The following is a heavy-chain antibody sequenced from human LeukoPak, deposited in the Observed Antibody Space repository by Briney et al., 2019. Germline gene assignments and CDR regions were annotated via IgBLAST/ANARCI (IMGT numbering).Heavy chain of an antibody. CDR1: GFTFSSSA. D-gene: IGHD6-13*01. J-gene: IGHJ4*02. CDR3: AKGRGCSSSWPPTDFDY. CDR2: ISGTGGST. Sequence: PGGSLRLSCAASGFTFSSSAMSWVRQAPGKGLEWVSAISGTGGSTHYADSVKGRFTISRDNSKNTLYLQINSLRAEDTAVHYCAKGRGCSSSWPPTDFDYWGQGTLVTVSS. V-gene: IGHV3-23*01.